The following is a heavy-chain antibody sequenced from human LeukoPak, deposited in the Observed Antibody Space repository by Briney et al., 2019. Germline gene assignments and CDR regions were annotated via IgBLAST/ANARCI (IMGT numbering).Heavy chain of an antibody. CDR1: GGSFSGYY. CDR3: ASTMAGFFDY. CDR2: INHSGST. D-gene: IGHD6-19*01. V-gene: IGHV4-34*01. Sequence: PSETLSLTCAVYGGSFSGYYWSWIRQPPGKGLEWIGEINHSGSTNYNPSLKSRVTISVDTSKNQFSLKLSSVTAADTAVYYCASTMAGFFDYWGQGTLVTVSS. J-gene: IGHJ4*02.